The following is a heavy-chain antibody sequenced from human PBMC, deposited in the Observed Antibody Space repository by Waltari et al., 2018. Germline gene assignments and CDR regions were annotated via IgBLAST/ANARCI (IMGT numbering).Heavy chain of an antibody. CDR3: TTDGGAYYDFWSGYYSFDY. CDR1: GFTFSNAW. D-gene: IGHD3-3*01. CDR2: IKSKTDGGTT. V-gene: IGHV3-15*01. Sequence: EVQLVESGGGLVKPGGSLRLSCAASGFTFSNAWMSWVRQAPGKGLEWVGRIKSKTDGGTTDYAAPVKGRFTISRDDSKNTLYLQMNSLKTEDTAVYYCTTDGGAYYDFWSGYYSFDYWGQGTLVTVSS. J-gene: IGHJ4*02.